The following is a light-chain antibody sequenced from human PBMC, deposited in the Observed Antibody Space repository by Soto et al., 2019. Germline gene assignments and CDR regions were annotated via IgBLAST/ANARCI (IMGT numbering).Light chain of an antibody. Sequence: EIVLTQSPGALSLSPGERATLSCWASESVGDYLAWYQQKPGQAPRLLIYGATKRTSGTPDRISGTGSETAFTLAISRLEPGDFAVYYCQQYVTSPAITFGQGTRLEIK. CDR3: QQYVTSPAIT. J-gene: IGKJ5*01. CDR2: GAT. CDR1: ESVGDY. V-gene: IGKV3-20*01.